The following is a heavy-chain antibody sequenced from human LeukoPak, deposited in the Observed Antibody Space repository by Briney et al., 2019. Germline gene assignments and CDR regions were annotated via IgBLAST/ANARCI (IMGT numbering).Heavy chain of an antibody. CDR3: ASRRSITENWFDP. J-gene: IGHJ5*02. CDR2: MNPNSGNT. CDR1: GGTFSSYA. V-gene: IGHV1-8*03. Sequence: ASVKVSCKASGGTFSSYAISWVRQAPGQGLEWMGWMNPNSGNTGYAQKFQGRVTITRDTSASTAYMELSSLRSEDTAVYYCASRRSITENWFDPWGQGTLVTVSS. D-gene: IGHD3-10*01.